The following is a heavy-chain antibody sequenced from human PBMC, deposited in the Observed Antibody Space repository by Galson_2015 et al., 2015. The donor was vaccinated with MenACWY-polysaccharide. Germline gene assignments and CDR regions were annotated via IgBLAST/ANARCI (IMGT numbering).Heavy chain of an antibody. D-gene: IGHD2-15*01. CDR3: TKAGAGYCSGSSCYFSWFDP. CDR2: INADGSAT. V-gene: IGHV3-74*01. CDR1: GFSFSTYW. J-gene: IGHJ5*02. Sequence: SLRLSCAASGFSFSTYWMHWVRHAPGKGLMWVSRINADGSATGYADSVRGRFTISRDNAKNTLYLEMNSLRAEDTAVYYCTKAGAGYCSGSSCYFSWFDPCGQGTLVTVSS.